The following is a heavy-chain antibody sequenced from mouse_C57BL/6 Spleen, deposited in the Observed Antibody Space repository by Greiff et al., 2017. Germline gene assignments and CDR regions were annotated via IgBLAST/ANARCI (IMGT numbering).Heavy chain of an antibody. V-gene: IGHV1-69*01. CDR1: GYTFTSYW. D-gene: IGHD1-1*01. Sequence: QVQLKQPGAELVMPGASVKLSCKASGYTFTSYWMHWVKQRPGQGLEWIGEIDPSDSYTNYNQKFKAKSTLTVDKSSSTAYMQLSSLTSDDSAVYYFARWGTVLTYWGQGTLVTVSA. CDR2: IDPSDSYT. J-gene: IGHJ3*01. CDR3: ARWGTVLTY.